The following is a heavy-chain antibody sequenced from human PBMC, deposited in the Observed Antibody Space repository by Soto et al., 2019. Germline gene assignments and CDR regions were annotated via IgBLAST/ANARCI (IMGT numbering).Heavy chain of an antibody. Sequence: QVQLVQSGAEVKKPGSSVKVSCKASGGTFSSYTISWVRQAPGQGLEWMGRIIPILGIANYAQKFQGRVTITADKYTSTAYMELSSLRSEDTAVYYCVLVQPRGFDYWGQGTLVTVSS. CDR2: IIPILGIA. J-gene: IGHJ4*02. CDR1: GGTFSSYT. V-gene: IGHV1-69*02. CDR3: VLVQPRGFDY.